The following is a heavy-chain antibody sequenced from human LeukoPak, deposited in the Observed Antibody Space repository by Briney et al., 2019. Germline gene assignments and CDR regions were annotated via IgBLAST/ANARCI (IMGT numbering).Heavy chain of an antibody. CDR2: ISGSGGST. J-gene: IGHJ4*02. CDR1: GFTFSSYA. D-gene: IGHD3-3*01. CDR3: AKGYDFWTGYYLVY. V-gene: IGHV3-23*01. Sequence: GGSLRLPCAASGFTFSSYAMSWVRQAPGKGLEWVSAISGSGGSTYYADSVKGRFTISRDNSKNTLYLQMNSLRAEDTAVYYCAKGYDFWTGYYLVYWGQRTLVTVSS.